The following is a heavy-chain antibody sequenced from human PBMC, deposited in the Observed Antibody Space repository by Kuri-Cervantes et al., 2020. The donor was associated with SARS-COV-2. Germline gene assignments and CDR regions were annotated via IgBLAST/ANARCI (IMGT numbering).Heavy chain of an antibody. V-gene: IGHV4-38-2*01. CDR1: GYSISSGYY. Sequence: SETLSLTCAVSGYSISSGYYWGWIRQPPGKGLEWMGSIYHSGSTYYNPSLKSRVTISVDTSKNQFSLKLSSVTAADTAVYYCARRHIVVVPAASLPSDAFDIWGQGTMVTVSS. D-gene: IGHD2-2*01. J-gene: IGHJ3*02. CDR3: ARRHIVVVPAASLPSDAFDI. CDR2: IYHSGST.